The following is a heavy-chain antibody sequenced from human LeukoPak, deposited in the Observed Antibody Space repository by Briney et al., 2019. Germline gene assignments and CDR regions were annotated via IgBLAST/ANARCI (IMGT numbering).Heavy chain of an antibody. CDR1: GFTFSSYS. CDR2: ISTSSIYI. CDR3: AVSTPVSY. D-gene: IGHD5/OR15-5a*01. J-gene: IGHJ4*02. Sequence: GGSLRLSCAASGFTFSSYSMNWVRQAPGKGLEWVSFISTSSIYIYYADSVKGRFTISRDNAKNSLYLQMNSLRAEDTAVYYCAVSTPVSYWGQGTLVTVSS. V-gene: IGHV3-21*01.